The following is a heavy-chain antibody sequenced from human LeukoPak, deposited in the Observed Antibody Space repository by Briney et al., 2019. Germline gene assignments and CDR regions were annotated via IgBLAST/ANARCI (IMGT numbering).Heavy chain of an antibody. D-gene: IGHD1-26*01. CDR1: GFTFSSYA. Sequence: QPGGSLRLSCAASGFTFSSYAMSWVRQAPGKGLVWVSRIKYDASSTSYADSVKGRFTISRDNAKNTLYLQMNSLRAEDTAVYYCARGATYAYYQDYWGQGTLVTVSS. CDR3: ARGATYAYYQDY. CDR2: IKYDASST. J-gene: IGHJ4*02. V-gene: IGHV3-74*01.